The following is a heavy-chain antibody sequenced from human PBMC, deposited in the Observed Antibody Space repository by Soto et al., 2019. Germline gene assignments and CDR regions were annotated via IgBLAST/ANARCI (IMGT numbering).Heavy chain of an antibody. V-gene: IGHV4-39*01. CDR3: ARHSRSVDYGSGSYSSDY. Sequence: QLQLQESGPGLVKPSETLSLTCTVSGGSITSIASYWGWIRQPPGKGLEYIGTIYYSGSTYYNPSLQSRVTISGASSKHPSSLKLTSVTAADTAVYYCARHSRSVDYGSGSYSSDYWGQGTLVTVSS. CDR2: IYYSGST. CDR1: GGSITSIASY. J-gene: IGHJ4*02. D-gene: IGHD3-10*01.